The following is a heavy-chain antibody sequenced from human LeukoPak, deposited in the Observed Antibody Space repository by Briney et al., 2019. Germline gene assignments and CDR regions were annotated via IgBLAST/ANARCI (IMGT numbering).Heavy chain of an antibody. Sequence: GGSLRLSCAASGFTFSSYWMSWVRQAPGKGLEWVSAISGSGGSTYYADSVKGRFTISRDNSKNTLYLQMNSLRAEDMAVYYCARDSSTYYYDTGHAFDIWGQGTMVTVSS. CDR1: GFTFSSYW. CDR2: ISGSGGST. J-gene: IGHJ3*02. V-gene: IGHV3-23*01. CDR3: ARDSSTYYYDTGHAFDI. D-gene: IGHD3-22*01.